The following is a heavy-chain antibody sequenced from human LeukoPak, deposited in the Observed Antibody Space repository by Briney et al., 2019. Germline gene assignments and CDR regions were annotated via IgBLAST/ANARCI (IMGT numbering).Heavy chain of an antibody. Sequence: KSPETLSLTCTVSGGSISSYYWSWIRQPPGKGLEWIGYIYYSGSTNYNPSLKSRVTISVDTSKNQFSLKLSSVTAADTAVYYCARDLGGFHDYWGQGTLVTVSS. CDR3: ARDLGGFHDY. V-gene: IGHV4-59*01. J-gene: IGHJ4*02. CDR1: GGSISSYY. CDR2: IYYSGST. D-gene: IGHD2-15*01.